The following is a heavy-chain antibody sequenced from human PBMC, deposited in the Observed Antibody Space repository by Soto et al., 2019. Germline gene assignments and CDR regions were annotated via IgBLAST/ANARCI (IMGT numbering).Heavy chain of an antibody. CDR1: GFTFSSYA. J-gene: IGHJ5*02. D-gene: IGHD3-3*01. V-gene: IGHV3-23*01. CDR3: TQDRTMNQS. CDR2: ISGSGGST. Sequence: XGSLRLCCAASGFTFSSYAMSWVRQAPGKGLEWVSAISGSGGSTYYADSVKGRFTISRDNSKNPPYLQMTTMRAEEKAWYYCTQDRTMNQSWGQGNPVXVSS.